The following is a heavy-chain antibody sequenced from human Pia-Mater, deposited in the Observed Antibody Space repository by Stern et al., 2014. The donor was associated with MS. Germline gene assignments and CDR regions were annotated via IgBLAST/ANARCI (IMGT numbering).Heavy chain of an antibody. V-gene: IGHV2-70*04. J-gene: IGHJ4*02. D-gene: IGHD3-3*01. CDR3: ARSPPYYEFWNDYYYFDY. CDR2: IDWDDDK. CDR1: GFSLSTSGMR. Sequence: QVTLKESGPALVKPTQTLTLTCTFSGFSLSTSGMRVSWIRQPPGKALEXLARIDWDDDKFYSTSLKTRLTISKDTSKNQVVLTMTNMDPVDTATYYCARSPPYYEFWNDYYYFDYWGQGTRVAVSS.